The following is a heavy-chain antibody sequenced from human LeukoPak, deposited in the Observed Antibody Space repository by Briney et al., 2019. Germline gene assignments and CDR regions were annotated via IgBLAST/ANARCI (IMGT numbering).Heavy chain of an antibody. CDR2: IIPMFDTP. J-gene: IGHJ5*02. D-gene: IGHD2-2*03. CDR1: GDSFSTYG. Sequence: AASVKVSCKASGDSFSTYGMSWVRQALGQGLEWMGGIIPMFDTPTYAQKFQGRVTITADESTSTAYMELSSLRSEDTAVYYCARAYGGYCSSTSCWEPIHWFDPWGQGTLVTVSS. CDR3: ARAYGGYCSSTSCWEPIHWFDP. V-gene: IGHV1-69*13.